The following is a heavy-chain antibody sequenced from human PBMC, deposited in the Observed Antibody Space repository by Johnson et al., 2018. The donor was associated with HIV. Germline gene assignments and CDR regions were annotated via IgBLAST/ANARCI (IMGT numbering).Heavy chain of an antibody. CDR3: ARACSGGSCYEEKSPDAFDI. V-gene: IGHV3-66*01. CDR2: IYSGGST. CDR1: GFSFCSYD. J-gene: IGHJ3*02. D-gene: IGHD2-15*01. Sequence: VLLVESGVGVVQPGRSLRLSCAASGFSFCSYDMHWVRQAPGKGLEWVSVIYSGGSTYYADSVNGRFTISRDNSKNTLYLQMNSLRAEDTAVYYCARACSGGSCYEEKSPDAFDIWGQGTMVTVSS.